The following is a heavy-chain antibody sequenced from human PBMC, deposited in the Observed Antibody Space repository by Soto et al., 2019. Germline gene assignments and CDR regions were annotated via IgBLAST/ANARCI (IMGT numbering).Heavy chain of an antibody. CDR2: ISYDGSNK. D-gene: IGHD5-18*01. Sequence: GGSLRLSCAASGFTFSSYAMHWVRQAPGKGLEWVAVISYDGSNKYYADSVKGRFTISRDNSKNTLYLQMNSLRAEDTAVYYCARDRVDTAMVRPVGYWGQGTLVTVS. J-gene: IGHJ4*02. CDR3: ARDRVDTAMVRPVGY. V-gene: IGHV3-30-3*01. CDR1: GFTFSSYA.